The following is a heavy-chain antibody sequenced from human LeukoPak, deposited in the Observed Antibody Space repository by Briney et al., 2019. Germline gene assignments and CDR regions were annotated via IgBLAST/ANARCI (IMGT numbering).Heavy chain of an antibody. J-gene: IGHJ4*02. CDR2: INHSGST. CDR1: GGSFSGYY. V-gene: IGHV4-34*01. Sequence: PSETLSLTCAVYGGSFSGYYWSWIRQPPGKGLEWIGEINHSGSTNYNPSLKSRFTISVDTSKNQFSLKLSSVTAADTAVYYCARRPRIAAHKLDYWGQGTLVTVSS. CDR3: ARRPRIAAHKLDY. D-gene: IGHD6-25*01.